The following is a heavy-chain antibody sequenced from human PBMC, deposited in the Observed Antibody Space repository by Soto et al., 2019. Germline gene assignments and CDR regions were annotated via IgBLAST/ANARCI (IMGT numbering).Heavy chain of an antibody. CDR1: GYTFTSYA. Sequence: QVQLVQSGAEVKKPGASVKVSCKASGYTFTSYAMHWVRQAPGQRLEWMGWINAGNGNTKYSQKFQGRVTITRDTPASTAYMELSSLRSEDTAVYYCARDLASSSAAPFDYWGQGTLVTVCS. CDR3: ARDLASSSAAPFDY. CDR2: INAGNGNT. D-gene: IGHD3-22*01. V-gene: IGHV1-3*01. J-gene: IGHJ4*02.